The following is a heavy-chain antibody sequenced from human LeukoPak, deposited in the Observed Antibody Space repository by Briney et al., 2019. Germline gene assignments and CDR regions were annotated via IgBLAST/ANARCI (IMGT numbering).Heavy chain of an antibody. V-gene: IGHV3-23*01. Sequence: GGSLRLSCAASGFTFSSYAMSWVRQAPGKGLEWVSAISGSGGSTYYADSVKGRFTISRDNAKNSLYLQMNSLRAEDTAVYYCARDRQYEDYYYGMDVWGQGTTVTVSS. CDR2: ISGSGGST. CDR3: ARDRQYEDYYYGMDV. D-gene: IGHD3-16*01. CDR1: GFTFSSYA. J-gene: IGHJ6*02.